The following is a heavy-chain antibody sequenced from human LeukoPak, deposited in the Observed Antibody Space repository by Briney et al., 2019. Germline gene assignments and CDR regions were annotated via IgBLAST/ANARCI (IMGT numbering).Heavy chain of an antibody. CDR2: ISDSGGST. J-gene: IGHJ6*02. CDR3: VRGYSFGPYGMDV. D-gene: IGHD2-15*01. Sequence: PGGSLRLSCSASGFPFSSYAMHWVRQAPGKGLEYVSAISDSGGSTYYADSVKGRFTIYRDNSKNTLYLQMSSLRVEDTAVYFCVRGYSFGPYGMDVWGQGTTVTVSS. V-gene: IGHV3-64D*09. CDR1: GFPFSSYA.